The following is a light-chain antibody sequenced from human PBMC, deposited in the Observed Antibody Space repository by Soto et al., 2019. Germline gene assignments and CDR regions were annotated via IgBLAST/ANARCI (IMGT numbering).Light chain of an antibody. V-gene: IGLV2-14*01. CDR3: CSYTRSYTWV. Sequence: SALTQPASVSGSPRQSITISCTGTSSDVGDGDFVSWYQQRPGNAPKLMIYKVSNRPSGVSNRFSGSKSGNTASLTISGLQAEDEADYYCCSYTRSYTWVFGGGTQLTVL. J-gene: IGLJ3*02. CDR1: SSDVGDGDF. CDR2: KVS.